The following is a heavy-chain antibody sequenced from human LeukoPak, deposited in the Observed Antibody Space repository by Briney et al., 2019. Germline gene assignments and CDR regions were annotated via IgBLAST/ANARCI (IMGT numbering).Heavy chain of an antibody. CDR1: GFTFSSYG. CDR3: ARGSLGATGHHFDY. CDR2: IWYDGSNK. V-gene: IGHV3-33*01. Sequence: GRSLRLSCAASGFTFSSYGMHWVRQAPGKGLEWVAVIWYDGSNKYYADSVKGRFTISRDNSKNTLYLQMNSLRAEDTAVYYCARGSLGATGHHFDYWGQGTLVTVSS. J-gene: IGHJ4*02. D-gene: IGHD1-26*01.